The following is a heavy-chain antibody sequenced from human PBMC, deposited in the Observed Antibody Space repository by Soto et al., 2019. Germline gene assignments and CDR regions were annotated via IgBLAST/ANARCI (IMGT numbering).Heavy chain of an antibody. CDR3: ARGGEYSYGNFDY. CDR2: IYYSAGT. D-gene: IGHD5-18*01. J-gene: IGHJ4*02. CDR1: GGSITSDIYY. V-gene: IGHV4-31*03. Sequence: QVQLQESGPELVKPSQTLSLTCTLSGGSITSDIYYCSWVRQHPGKGLEWIGYIYYSAGTYYNPSLKSRLTISVDTSKNPFSLKLNSVTAADTAVYYCARGGEYSYGNFDYWGQGTLVTVSS.